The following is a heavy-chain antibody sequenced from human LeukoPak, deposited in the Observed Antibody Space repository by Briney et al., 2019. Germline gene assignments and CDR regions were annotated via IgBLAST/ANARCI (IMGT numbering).Heavy chain of an antibody. CDR2: IYTSGTT. Sequence: PSETLSLTCTVPVGSISSYYWSWIRQPAGKGLEWIGRIYTSGTTTNKLSLKSRFTMSVTTSKTHFTLKLSSVTPAATAVYYWAREQRYCRSTRYYFAAFYICGQGTMVTVSS. CDR1: VGSISSYY. J-gene: IGHJ3*02. D-gene: IGHD2-2*01. CDR3: AREQRYCRSTRYYFAAFYI. V-gene: IGHV4-4*07.